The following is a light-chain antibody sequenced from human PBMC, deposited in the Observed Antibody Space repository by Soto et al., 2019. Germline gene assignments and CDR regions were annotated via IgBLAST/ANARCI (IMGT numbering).Light chain of an antibody. J-gene: IGKJ4*01. CDR3: QQYGSSPVT. CDR2: GAS. CDR1: QSISSTY. V-gene: IGKV3-20*01. Sequence: EIVLTQFPGTRSLSPGERATLFCRASQSISSTYLAWDQQQPGQSPRLLIYGASSRAIGIPDRFSGSGSGTDFTLTISRLVPEDFAVYSCQQYGSSPVTFGGGTKVVIK.